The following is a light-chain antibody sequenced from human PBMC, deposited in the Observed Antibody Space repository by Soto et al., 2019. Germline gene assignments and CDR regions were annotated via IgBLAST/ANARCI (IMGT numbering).Light chain of an antibody. CDR1: ESVGSK. CDR3: QHHDNWPLIT. CDR2: GAS. Sequence: EIVMTQPPATLSVSPGERATLSCRASESVGSKVAWYQQKPGQAPRVLIYGASIRATGIPARFSGSGSGTAFTLTVSSLQSEDFALYYCQHHDNWPLITFGQGTRLEIK. J-gene: IGKJ5*01. V-gene: IGKV3-15*01.